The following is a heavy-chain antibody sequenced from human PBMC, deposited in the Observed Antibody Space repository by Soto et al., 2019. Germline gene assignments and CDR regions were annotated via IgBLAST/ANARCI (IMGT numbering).Heavy chain of an antibody. CDR1: GGSISSSSYY. J-gene: IGHJ6*02. CDR3: ARLLRHNYYGMDV. CDR2: IYYSGST. V-gene: IGHV4-39*01. D-gene: IGHD5-12*01. Sequence: QLQLQESGPGLVKPSETLSLTCTVSGGSISSSSYYWGWIRQPPGKGLEWIGSIYYSGSTYYNPSLKSRVTISVDTSKNQFSLKLCSVTAADTAVYYCARLLRHNYYGMDVWGQGTTVTVSS.